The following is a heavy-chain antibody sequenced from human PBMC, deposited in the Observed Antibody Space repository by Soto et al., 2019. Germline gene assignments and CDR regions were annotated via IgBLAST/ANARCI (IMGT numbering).Heavy chain of an antibody. Sequence: QVQLQESGLGLVKPSETLSLTCTVSGGSISSYYWSWIRQPPGKGLEWIGYIYYSGSTNYNPSLKSRVTISVDTSKNQFSLKLSSVTAADTAVYYCARSPEYSLDYWGQGTLVTVSS. V-gene: IGHV4-59*08. J-gene: IGHJ4*02. CDR3: ARSPEYSLDY. CDR1: GGSISSYY. D-gene: IGHD5-18*01. CDR2: IYYSGST.